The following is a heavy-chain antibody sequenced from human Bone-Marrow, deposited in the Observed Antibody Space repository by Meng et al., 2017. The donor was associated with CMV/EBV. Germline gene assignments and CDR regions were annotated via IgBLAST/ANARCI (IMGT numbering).Heavy chain of an antibody. V-gene: IGHV1-2*02. CDR3: ARGRYYSSTSGHFPFDP. J-gene: IGHJ5*02. CDR2: INPNSGGT. D-gene: IGHD2-2*01. Sequence: ASVKVSCKASGYTFTGYYMHWVRQAPGQGLEWTGWINPNSGGTNYAQMFQGRVTMTRDTSISTAYMELSRLRSDDTAVYYCARGRYYSSTSGHFPFDPWGQGTLVTVSS. CDR1: GYTFTGYY.